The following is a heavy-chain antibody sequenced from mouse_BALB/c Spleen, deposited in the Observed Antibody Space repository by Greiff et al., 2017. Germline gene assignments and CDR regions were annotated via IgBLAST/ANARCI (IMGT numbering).Heavy chain of an antibody. V-gene: IGHV2-6-7*01. CDR2: IWGDGST. D-gene: IGHD1-1*01. CDR3: ARGPHYGSSYYFDY. CDR1: GFSLTGYG. Sequence: VQVVESGPGLVAPSQSLSITCTVSGFSLTGYGVNWVRQPPGKGLEWLGMIWGDGSTDYNSALKSRLSISKDNSKSQVFLKMNSLQTDDTARYYCARGPHYGSSYYFDYWGQGTTLTVSS. J-gene: IGHJ2*01.